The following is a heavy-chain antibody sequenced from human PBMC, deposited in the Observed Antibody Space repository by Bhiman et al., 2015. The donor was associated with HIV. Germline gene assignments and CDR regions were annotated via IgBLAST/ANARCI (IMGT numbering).Heavy chain of an antibody. CDR3: AKDLRGYSYGFAYYFDY. V-gene: IGHV3-9*01. CDR2: ISWNSGDI. D-gene: IGHD5-18*01. Sequence: EVQLVESGGGLVQPGRSLRLSCAASGFTFDDHAMHWVRQAPGKGLEWVSGISWNSGDIGYADSVKGRFTISRDNAKNTLYLQMNSLRAEDTAVYNCAKDLRGYSYGFAYYFDYWGQGTLVTVSS. J-gene: IGHJ4*02. CDR1: GFTFDDHA.